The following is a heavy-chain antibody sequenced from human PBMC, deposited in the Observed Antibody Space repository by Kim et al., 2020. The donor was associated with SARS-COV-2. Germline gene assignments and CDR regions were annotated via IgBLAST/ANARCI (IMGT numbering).Heavy chain of an antibody. D-gene: IGHD3-10*01. J-gene: IGHJ5*02. V-gene: IGHV4-30-4*01. CDR3: AREKWFGDQT. Sequence: SETLSLTCTVSGGSISSGDYYWSWIRQPPVKGLEWIGYIYYSGSTYYNPSLKSRVTISVDTSKNQFSLKLSSVTAADTAVYYCAREKWFGDQTWGQGTLVTVSS. CDR2: IYYSGST. CDR1: GGSISSGDYY.